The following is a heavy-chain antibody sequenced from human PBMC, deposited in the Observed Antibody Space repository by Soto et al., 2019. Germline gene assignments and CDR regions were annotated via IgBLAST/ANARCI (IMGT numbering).Heavy chain of an antibody. D-gene: IGHD5-12*01. CDR3: VRERGYTGYDLEY. V-gene: IGHV3-48*02. CDR2: INNNSDTI. J-gene: IGHJ4*02. CDR1: GFPFRTYA. Sequence: EVQLVESGGGLIQPGGSLRVSCAASGFPFRTYAMNWVRQAPGKGLEWVSYINNNSDTIYYADSVKGRFTISRDNAKNSLYLHMNGLGDEDTAVYYCVRERGYTGYDLEYWGQGTLVTVSS.